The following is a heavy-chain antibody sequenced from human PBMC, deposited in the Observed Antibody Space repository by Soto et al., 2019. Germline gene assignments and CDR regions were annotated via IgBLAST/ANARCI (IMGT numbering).Heavy chain of an antibody. J-gene: IGHJ4*02. CDR1: GDTFTANY. CDR3: ARDLAKGGGSVGFDY. D-gene: IGHD1-26*01. Sequence: GASVKVSCKASGDTFTANYIHWVRQAPGQGVEWMGWINPKSGGTKYLQKFQGRVTMTRDTSLSTVYMTLTRLTSDDTAVYYCARDLAKGGGSVGFDYWGQGTLVTVSS. V-gene: IGHV1-2*02. CDR2: INPKSGGT.